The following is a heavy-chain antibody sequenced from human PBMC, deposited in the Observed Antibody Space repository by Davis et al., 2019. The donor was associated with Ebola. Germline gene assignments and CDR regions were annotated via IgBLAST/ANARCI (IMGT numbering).Heavy chain of an antibody. CDR3: ARDPEYYDFWSGQRGGDLGYYGMDV. V-gene: IGHV3-23*01. J-gene: IGHJ6*04. D-gene: IGHD3-3*01. CDR1: GFTFSSYA. CDR2: ISGSGGST. Sequence: GESLKISCAASGFTFSSYAMSWVRQAPGKGLEWVSAISGSGGSTYYADSVKGRFTISRDNSKKTLYLQMNSLRAEDTAVYYCARDPEYYDFWSGQRGGDLGYYGMDVWGKGTTVTVSS.